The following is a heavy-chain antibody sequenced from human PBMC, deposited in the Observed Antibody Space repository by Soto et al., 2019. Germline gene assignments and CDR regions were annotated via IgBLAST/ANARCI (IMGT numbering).Heavy chain of an antibody. D-gene: IGHD2-2*01. Sequence: DVQLLESGGNLVHPGGSLRLSCAASGFTFSSYAMSWVRQAPGKGLEWVSGISSSGDTTYYRDSVNGRFTISRDNSKNSLYLQMNSLRAEDTAIYYCVKSKGDRTSRRGDHWGQGTLVTVSS. V-gene: IGHV3-23*01. CDR3: VKSKGDRTSRRGDH. J-gene: IGHJ4*02. CDR1: GFTFSSYA. CDR2: ISSSGDTT.